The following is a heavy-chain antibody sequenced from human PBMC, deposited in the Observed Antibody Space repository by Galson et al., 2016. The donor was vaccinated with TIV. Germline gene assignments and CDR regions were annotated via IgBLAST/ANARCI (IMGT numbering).Heavy chain of an antibody. CDR1: GYTFSSYS. J-gene: IGHJ4*02. Sequence: SVKVSCKASGYTFSSYSINWVRQAPGQGLEGMGWISGYSGNTNYAQKFQGRVNMTTDTSTGTAYMELRSLRSDDTAVYYCARGATVTPYSFFDYWGQGTLVTVFS. D-gene: IGHD4-17*01. CDR3: ARGATVTPYSFFDY. V-gene: IGHV1-18*04. CDR2: ISGYSGNT.